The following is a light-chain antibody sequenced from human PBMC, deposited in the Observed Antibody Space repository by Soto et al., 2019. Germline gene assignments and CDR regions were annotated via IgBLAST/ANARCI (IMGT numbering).Light chain of an antibody. Sequence: DIQMTQSPSTLSGSVGDRFTISFRASQTISSWLAWYQQKPGKAPKLLIYKASTLKSGVPSRFSGSGSGTDFTLSISSLQPEDFATYYCQQSYSLRTFGQGTKVDIK. CDR3: QQSYSLRT. V-gene: IGKV1-5*03. J-gene: IGKJ1*01. CDR1: QTISSW. CDR2: KAS.